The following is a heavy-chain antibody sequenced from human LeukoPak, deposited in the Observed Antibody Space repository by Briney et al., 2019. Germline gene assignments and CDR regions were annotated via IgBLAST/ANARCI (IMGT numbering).Heavy chain of an antibody. CDR1: GFTFSSYW. V-gene: IGHV3-7*01. Sequence: PGGSLRLSCAASGFTFSSYWMSWVRQAPGKGLEWVANIKQDGSEKYYVDSVKGRFTISRDNAKNSLYLQMNSLRAEDTAAYYWAREWTPDDYGVYFDYWGPGPLVAVSS. D-gene: IGHD4-17*01. J-gene: IGHJ4*02. CDR2: IKQDGSEK. CDR3: AREWTPDDYGVYFDY.